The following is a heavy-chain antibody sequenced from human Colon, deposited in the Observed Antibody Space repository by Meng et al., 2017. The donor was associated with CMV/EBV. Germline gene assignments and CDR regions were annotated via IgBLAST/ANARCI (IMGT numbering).Heavy chain of an antibody. CDR1: GASITSYY. D-gene: IGHD3-10*01. J-gene: IGHJ4*02. CDR2: VYISGNT. V-gene: IGHV4-4*07. CDR3: ARDSNLSGLAY. Sequence: QVQLRESGPGLVKPSETLSLTCTVSGASITSYYWSWFRQPAGKGLEWIGRVYISGNTNYNPSLKSRVTMSIDTSKNQLSLNIRSVTAADTAVYYCARDSNLSGLAYWGQGTLVTVSS.